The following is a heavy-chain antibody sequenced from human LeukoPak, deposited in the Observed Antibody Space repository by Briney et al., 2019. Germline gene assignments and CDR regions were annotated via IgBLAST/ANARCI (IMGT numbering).Heavy chain of an antibody. Sequence: SETLSLTCTVSGGSISSSSYYWGWIRQPPGKGLEWIGSIYYSGSTYYNPSLKSRVTISVDTSKNQFSLKLSSVTAADTAVYYCARNEVGYSLDYCGQGTLVTVSS. V-gene: IGHV4-39*01. CDR2: IYYSGST. J-gene: IGHJ4*02. CDR1: GGSISSSSYY. CDR3: ARNEVGYSLDY. D-gene: IGHD5-24*01.